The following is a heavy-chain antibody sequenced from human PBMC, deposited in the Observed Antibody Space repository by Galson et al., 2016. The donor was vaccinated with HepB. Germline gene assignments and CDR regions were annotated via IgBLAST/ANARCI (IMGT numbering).Heavy chain of an antibody. Sequence: SLRLSCAASGFTFSRYGIHWVRQAPGKGLEWVAVVSYDGSKKHYADSVKGRFTISRDNSKNTLYLQMNSLRAEDTAVYYCAKMESICSGGSCYSAYFDYWGQGTLVTVSS. CDR1: GFTFSRYG. CDR3: AKMESICSGGSCYSAYFDY. CDR2: VSYDGSKK. J-gene: IGHJ4*02. D-gene: IGHD2-15*01. V-gene: IGHV3-30*18.